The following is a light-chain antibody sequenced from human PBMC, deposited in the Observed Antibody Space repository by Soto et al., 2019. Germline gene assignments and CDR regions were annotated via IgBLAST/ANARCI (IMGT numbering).Light chain of an antibody. CDR1: SSDGGGYNY. Sequence: QSALTQPASVSGSPGQSITISCTGTSSDGGGYNYVSWYQHYPGKAPKLMICEVSNRPSGVSNRFSGSKSGNTASLTISGLRAEDEDDYYCSSYTDSSTVIFGGGTKLTVL. CDR2: EVS. J-gene: IGLJ2*01. V-gene: IGLV2-14*01. CDR3: SSYTDSSTVI.